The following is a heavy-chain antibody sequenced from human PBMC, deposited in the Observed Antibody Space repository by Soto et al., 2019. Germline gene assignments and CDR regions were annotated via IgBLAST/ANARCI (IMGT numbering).Heavy chain of an antibody. CDR1: EFTLRSYA. V-gene: IGHV3-23*01. Sequence: VGSLRLSCEASEFTLRSYAMNWVRQAPGKGLEWVSTVRGSGANTYYADSLKGRFTISRDNSKNTLYLQMNSRSAEDTGVYYCAKDRPYSNTWYGPYYYYGMYVWGQGTTVTASS. D-gene: IGHD6-13*01. CDR2: VRGSGANT. CDR3: AKDRPYSNTWYGPYYYYGMYV. J-gene: IGHJ6*02.